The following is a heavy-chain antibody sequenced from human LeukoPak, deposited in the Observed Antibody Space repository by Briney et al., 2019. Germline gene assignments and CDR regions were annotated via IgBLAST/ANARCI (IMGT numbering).Heavy chain of an antibody. V-gene: IGHV4-59*01. Sequence: PSETLSLTCTVSGGSISSYYWSWIRQPPGKGLEWIGYIFYTGSTNYNPSLKSRVTISVLTSKNRFSLKLSSVTAADTAVYYCATLTGGDDAFDIWGQGIMVTASS. CDR3: ATLTGGDDAFDI. J-gene: IGHJ3*02. D-gene: IGHD4-23*01. CDR1: GGSISSYY. CDR2: IFYTGST.